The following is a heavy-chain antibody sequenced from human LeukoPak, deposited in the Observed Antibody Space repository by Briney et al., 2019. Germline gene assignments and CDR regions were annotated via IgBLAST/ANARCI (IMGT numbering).Heavy chain of an antibody. CDR3: AKDPLEYDHTLFYYGMDV. Sequence: GGSLRLSCAASGFTFSSYGMHWVRQAPGKGLEWVAVISYDGSNKYYADSVKGRFTISRDNSKNTLYLQMNSLRAEDTAVYYCAKDPLEYDHTLFYYGMDVWGQGTTVTVSS. J-gene: IGHJ6*02. CDR1: GFTFSSYG. D-gene: IGHD1-1*01. V-gene: IGHV3-30*18. CDR2: ISYDGSNK.